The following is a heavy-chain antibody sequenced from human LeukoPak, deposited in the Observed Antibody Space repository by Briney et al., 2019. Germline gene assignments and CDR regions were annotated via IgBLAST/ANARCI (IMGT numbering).Heavy chain of an antibody. CDR2: ISNSGATT. J-gene: IGHJ4*02. V-gene: IGHV3-23*01. CDR1: GFTVSSNY. D-gene: IGHD4-17*01. Sequence: GGSLRLSCAASGFTVSSNYMSWVRQAPGKGLQWVSTISNSGATTYYADSVKGRFTISRDNSKNTVYLQMNSLRAEDTAVYYCAKDIYGDYGGFDYWGQGTLVTVSS. CDR3: AKDIYGDYGGFDY.